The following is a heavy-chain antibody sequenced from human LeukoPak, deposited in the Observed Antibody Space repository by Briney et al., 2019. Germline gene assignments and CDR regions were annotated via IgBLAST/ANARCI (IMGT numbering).Heavy chain of an antibody. Sequence: ASVKVPCKASGGTFSSYAISWVRQAPGQGLEWMGRIIPIFGTANYAQKFQGRVTITTDESTSTAYMELSSLRSEDTAVYYCAIGYCSGGSCSSAEYFQHWGQGTLVTVSS. V-gene: IGHV1-69*05. CDR2: IIPIFGTA. CDR3: AIGYCSGGSCSSAEYFQH. J-gene: IGHJ1*01. CDR1: GGTFSSYA. D-gene: IGHD2-15*01.